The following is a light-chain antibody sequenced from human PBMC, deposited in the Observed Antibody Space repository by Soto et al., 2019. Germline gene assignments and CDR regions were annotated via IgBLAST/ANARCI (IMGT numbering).Light chain of an antibody. CDR3: QHYGSSPYT. CDR2: AAS. V-gene: IGKV3-20*01. J-gene: IGKJ2*01. CDR1: QSVNSRY. Sequence: EIVLTLSPGSMSLSPGERATLSCRASQSVNSRYLAWYQQKPGQAPRLLIYAASTRAAGIPGRFSGSGSGTDFTLTLSRLEPEDFAVYYCQHYGSSPYTFGQGTKLEIK.